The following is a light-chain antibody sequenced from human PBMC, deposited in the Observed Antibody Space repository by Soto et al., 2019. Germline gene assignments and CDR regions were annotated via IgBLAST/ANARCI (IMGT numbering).Light chain of an antibody. CDR2: SSS. Sequence: ELVLTQPPGTLSLSPGDSATLSCRASQIVSSTYLAWYQQRPGQAPRLLVYSSSSRASGIPDRFSGSGSGTGFTLTISRLEPEDFAVYYCQQYRTSPPPWTFGQGTKVEIK. CDR3: QQYRTSPPPWT. J-gene: IGKJ1*01. CDR1: QIVSSTY. V-gene: IGKV3-20*01.